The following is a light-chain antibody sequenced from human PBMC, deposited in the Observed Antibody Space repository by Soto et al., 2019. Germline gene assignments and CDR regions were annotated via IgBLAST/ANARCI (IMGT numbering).Light chain of an antibody. CDR2: GNS. CDR1: SSNIGAGYD. J-gene: IGLJ1*01. Sequence: QSALTQPPSVSGAPGQRVTISCTGSSSNIGAGYDVHWYQQLPGTAPKLLIYGNSNRPSGVPDRFSGSKSGTSASLAITGLQAEDEADYYCQSYDSSLSAFYVFGTGTKVTVI. V-gene: IGLV1-40*01. CDR3: QSYDSSLSAFYV.